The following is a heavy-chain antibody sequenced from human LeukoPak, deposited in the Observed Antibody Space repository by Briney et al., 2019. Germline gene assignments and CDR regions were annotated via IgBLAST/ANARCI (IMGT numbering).Heavy chain of an antibody. D-gene: IGHD2/OR15-2a*01. J-gene: IGHJ4*02. CDR2: INSDGSWT. Sequence: GESLRLSCAASGNYWMHWVRQVPGKGLVWVSHINSDGSWTSYADSVKGRFTISKDNAKNTVYLQMNSLRAEDTAVYYCVSFYETYWGRGTLVTVSS. V-gene: IGHV3-74*01. CDR3: VSFYETY. CDR1: GNYW.